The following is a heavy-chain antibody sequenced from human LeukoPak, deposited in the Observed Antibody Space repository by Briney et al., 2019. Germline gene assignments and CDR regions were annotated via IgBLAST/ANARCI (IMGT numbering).Heavy chain of an antibody. CDR3: ARDHPALVTPFDY. V-gene: IGHV3-21*01. D-gene: IGHD5-18*01. CDR2: ISNSRGNI. Sequence: GGSLRLSCATSGFEFSSYSMYWVRQAPGKGLEWVSSISNSRGNIFYADSVMGRFTISRDNAKNSLYLQMNSLGAEDTAIYYCARDHPALVTPFDYWGEGPLVTVSS. CDR1: GFEFSSYS. J-gene: IGHJ4*02.